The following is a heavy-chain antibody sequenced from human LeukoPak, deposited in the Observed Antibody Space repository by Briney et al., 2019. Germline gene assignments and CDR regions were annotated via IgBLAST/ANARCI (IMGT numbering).Heavy chain of an antibody. CDR1: GGSFSGYY. J-gene: IGHJ2*01. CDR3: ARVGNYYFDL. Sequence: SETLSLTCVVYGGSFSGYYWSWIRQPPGNGLEWIGEISHTGSTNYNPSLKSRVTISVDTSKNHFSLKLSSVTAADTAVYYCARVGNYYFDLWGRGTLVTVSS. D-gene: IGHD1-1*01. V-gene: IGHV4-34*01. CDR2: ISHTGST.